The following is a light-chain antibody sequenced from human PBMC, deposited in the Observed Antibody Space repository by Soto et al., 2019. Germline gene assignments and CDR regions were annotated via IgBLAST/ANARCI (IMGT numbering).Light chain of an antibody. CDR1: SSDVGGYNY. V-gene: IGLV2-8*01. CDR2: EVN. Sequence: QSALTQSPSASGSPGQSVTISCTGTSSDVGGYNYVSWYQQHPGKAPKLMIYEVNKRPSGVPDRFYGSKSGNTASLTVAGLQAEDEADYYCSSYTSSSTWVFGGGTKLTVL. CDR3: SSYTSSSTWV. J-gene: IGLJ3*02.